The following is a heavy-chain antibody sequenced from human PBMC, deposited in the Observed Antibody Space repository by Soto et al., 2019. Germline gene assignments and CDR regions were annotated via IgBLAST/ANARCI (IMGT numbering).Heavy chain of an antibody. D-gene: IGHD1-26*01. CDR1: RFTFSDYY. CDR2: ISSSSSYT. Sequence: GGSLRLSCAASRFTFSDYYMSWIRQAPGKGLEWVSYISSSSSYTNYADSVKGRFTISRDNAKNSLYLQMNSLRAEDTAVYYCAREYSGSHDAFDIWGQGTMVTVSS. J-gene: IGHJ3*02. CDR3: AREYSGSHDAFDI. V-gene: IGHV3-11*06.